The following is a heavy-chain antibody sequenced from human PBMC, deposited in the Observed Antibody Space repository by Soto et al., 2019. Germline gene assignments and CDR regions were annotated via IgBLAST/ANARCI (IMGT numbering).Heavy chain of an antibody. J-gene: IGHJ3*01. CDR3: ASSQVGGAFNV. CDR2: ISSGSDYI. Sequence: EVQLVESGGGLVKPGGSLRLSCAASGFTFSSYSMNWVRQAPGKGLEWVSSISSGSDYIFYADSVKGRFTISRDNAKNSLFLQMNSLKSEDTAVYYCASSQVGGAFNVWGQWTVVTVSS. D-gene: IGHD2-15*01. V-gene: IGHV3-21*01. CDR1: GFTFSSYS.